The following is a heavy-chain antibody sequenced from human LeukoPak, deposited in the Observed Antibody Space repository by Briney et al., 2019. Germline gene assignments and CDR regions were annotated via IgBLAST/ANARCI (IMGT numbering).Heavy chain of an antibody. Sequence: ASVKVSCKASGYTFTGYYMHWVRQAPGQGLEWMGWINPNSGGTNYAQKFQGRVTMTRDTSISTAYMELSRPRSDDTAVYYCARDFDDILTGYPDPSDYYMDVWGKGTTVTVSS. CDR2: INPNSGGT. CDR1: GYTFTGYY. D-gene: IGHD3-9*01. J-gene: IGHJ6*03. V-gene: IGHV1-2*02. CDR3: ARDFDDILTGYPDPSDYYMDV.